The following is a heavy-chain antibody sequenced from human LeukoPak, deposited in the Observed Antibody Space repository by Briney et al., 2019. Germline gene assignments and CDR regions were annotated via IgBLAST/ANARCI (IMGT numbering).Heavy chain of an antibody. CDR3: TRGIAAAGTRDY. Sequence: GGSLRLSCAASGFTFSNAWMSWVRQAPGKGLEWVGRIKSKTDGGTTDYAAPVKGRFTISRDDSKNTLYLQMNSLKTEDTAVYYCTRGIAAAGTRDYWGQGTLVTVSS. D-gene: IGHD6-13*01. CDR2: IKSKTDGGTT. V-gene: IGHV3-15*01. J-gene: IGHJ4*02. CDR1: GFTFSNAW.